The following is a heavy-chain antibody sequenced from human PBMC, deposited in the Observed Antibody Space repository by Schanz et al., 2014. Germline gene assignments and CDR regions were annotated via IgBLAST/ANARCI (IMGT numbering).Heavy chain of an antibody. D-gene: IGHD6-19*01. CDR3: ARVVGSGWHYFDL. Sequence: EVQVVESGGGLVQPGGSLRLSCAASGFTFSSYDMHWVRQVTGKGLEWVSGIGTAGDTYYPDSVKGRFTISRENAQNSVFLQLNTLRAGDTAVYYCARVVGSGWHYFDLWGQGTLVTVSS. CDR2: IGTAGDT. J-gene: IGHJ4*02. CDR1: GFTFSSYD. V-gene: IGHV3-13*04.